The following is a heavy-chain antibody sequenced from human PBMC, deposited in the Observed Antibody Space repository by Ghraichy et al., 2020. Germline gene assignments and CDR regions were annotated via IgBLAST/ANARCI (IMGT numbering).Heavy chain of an antibody. CDR1: GGSISSGGYY. D-gene: IGHD6-13*01. V-gene: IGHV4-31*03. Sequence: SQTLSLTCTVSGGSISSGGYYWSWIRQHPGKGLEWIGYIYYSGSTYYNPSLKSRVTISVDTSKNQFSLKLSSVTAADTAVYYCARARGSGSWLKITRKHNNWFDPWGQGTLVTVSS. CDR3: ARARGSGSWLKITRKHNNWFDP. CDR2: IYYSGST. J-gene: IGHJ5*02.